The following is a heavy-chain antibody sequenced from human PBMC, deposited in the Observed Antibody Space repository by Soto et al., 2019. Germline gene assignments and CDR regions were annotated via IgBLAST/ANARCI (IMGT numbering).Heavy chain of an antibody. V-gene: IGHV3-21*01. D-gene: IGHD6-6*01. J-gene: IGHJ6*02. CDR3: ARELESRSSSTPRDYYYYGMDV. CDR2: ISSSSSYI. CDR1: GFTFSSYS. Sequence: EVQLVESGGGLVKPGGSLRLSCAASGFTFSSYSMNWVRQAPGKGLEWVSSISSSSSYIYYADSVKGRFTISRDNAKNSLYLQMNSLRAEDTAVYYCARELESRSSSTPRDYYYYGMDVWGQGTTVTVSS.